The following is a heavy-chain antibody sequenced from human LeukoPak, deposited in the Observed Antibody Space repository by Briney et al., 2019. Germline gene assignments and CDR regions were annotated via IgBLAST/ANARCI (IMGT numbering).Heavy chain of an antibody. CDR2: ISSSGSTI. V-gene: IGHV3-48*04. D-gene: IGHD3-22*01. Sequence: PGGSLRLSCVASGFNFSSYSMNWVRQAPGKGLEWVSYISSSGSTIYYADSVKGRFTISRDNAKNSLYLQMNSLRAEDTAVYYCARGSRGYYDSSGYAYYYYYMDVWGKGTTVTISS. J-gene: IGHJ6*03. CDR3: ARGSRGYYDSSGYAYYYYYMDV. CDR1: GFNFSSYS.